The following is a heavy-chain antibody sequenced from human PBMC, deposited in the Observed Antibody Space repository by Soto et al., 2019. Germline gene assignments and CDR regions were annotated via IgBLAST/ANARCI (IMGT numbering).Heavy chain of an antibody. CDR2: ISYDGSNK. V-gene: IGHV3-30-3*01. Sequence: PGGSLRLSCAASGFTFSSYAMHWVRQAPGKGLEWVAVISYDGSNKYYADSVKGRFTISRDNSKNTLYLQMNSLRAEDTAVYYCARDGPGYCTNGVCYYFDYWGQGTLVTVSS. CDR3: ARDGPGYCTNGVCYYFDY. D-gene: IGHD2-8*01. J-gene: IGHJ4*02. CDR1: GFTFSSYA.